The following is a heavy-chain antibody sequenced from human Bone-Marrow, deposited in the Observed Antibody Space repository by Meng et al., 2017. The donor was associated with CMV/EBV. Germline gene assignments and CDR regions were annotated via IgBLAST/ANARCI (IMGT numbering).Heavy chain of an antibody. V-gene: IGHV2-5*02. Sequence: ACKESAPTGPKHPQPLPLTCSFSGFSLSTSGVGVGWIRQPPGKALEWLALIYWDDDTRYSPSLKSRLTITKDTSKNQVVLTMTNMDPVDTATYYCAHRRVRGYIDYWGQGTLVTVSS. D-gene: IGHD3-10*01. CDR1: GFSLSTSGVG. CDR3: AHRRVRGYIDY. J-gene: IGHJ4*02. CDR2: IYWDDDT.